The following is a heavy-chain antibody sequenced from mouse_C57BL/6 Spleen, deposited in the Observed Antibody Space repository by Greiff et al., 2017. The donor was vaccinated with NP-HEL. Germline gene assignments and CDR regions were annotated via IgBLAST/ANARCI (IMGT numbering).Heavy chain of an antibody. CDR1: GYTFTSYG. D-gene: IGHD2-1*01. Sequence: VKLMESGAELARPGASVKLSCKASGYTFTSYGISWVKQRTGQGLEWIGEIYPRSGNTYYNEKFKGKATLTADKSSSTAYMELRSLTSEDSAVYFCASYGNYGGYWGQGTTLTVSS. J-gene: IGHJ2*01. CDR3: ASYGNYGGY. CDR2: IYPRSGNT. V-gene: IGHV1-81*01.